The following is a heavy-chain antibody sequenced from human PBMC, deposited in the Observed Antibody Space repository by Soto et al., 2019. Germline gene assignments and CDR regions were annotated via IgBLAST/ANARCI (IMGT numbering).Heavy chain of an antibody. CDR3: ARDNYYGSGSSYGMDV. CDR2: INPNSGGT. Sequence: QVPLVQSGAEVKKPGASVKVSCKASGYTFTGYYMHWVRQAPGQGLEWMGWINPNSGGTNYAQKFQGWVTMTRDTSISTAYMELSGLRSDDTAVYYCARDNYYGSGSSYGMDVWGQGTTVTVSS. CDR1: GYTFTGYY. V-gene: IGHV1-2*04. J-gene: IGHJ6*02. D-gene: IGHD3-10*01.